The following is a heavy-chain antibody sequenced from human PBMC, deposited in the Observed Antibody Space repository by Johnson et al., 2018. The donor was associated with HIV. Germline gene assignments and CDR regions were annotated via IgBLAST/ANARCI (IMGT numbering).Heavy chain of an antibody. Sequence: QLVESGGVVVQPGGSLRLSCAASGFTFDDYAMHWVRQAPGRVLAWAPLIIWYGGSPYFADSVKVRFTISRDNNKNSLHLQMNSLRAEDTALYYCARGDGGSTDAFDIWGQGTMVTVSS. CDR2: IIWYGGSP. CDR1: GFTFDDYA. V-gene: IGHV3-43D*04. CDR3: ARGDGGSTDAFDI. D-gene: IGHD1-26*01. J-gene: IGHJ3*02.